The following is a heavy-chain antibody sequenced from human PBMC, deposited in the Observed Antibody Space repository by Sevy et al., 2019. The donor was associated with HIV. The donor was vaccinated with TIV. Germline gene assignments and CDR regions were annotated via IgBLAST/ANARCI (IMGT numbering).Heavy chain of an antibody. J-gene: IGHJ4*02. CDR3: AKDRFADTSRTQSDC. CDR2: ISWNTGSM. Sequence: GGSLRLSCAASGFTFDDYAMHWVRQVPGKGLEWVSGISWNTGSMVYADSVKGRFTISRDNAQNSLYLQMNSLRAEDTAWYYCAKDRFADTSRTQSDCWGQGTLVTVSS. D-gene: IGHD5-18*01. CDR1: GFTFDDYA. V-gene: IGHV3-9*01.